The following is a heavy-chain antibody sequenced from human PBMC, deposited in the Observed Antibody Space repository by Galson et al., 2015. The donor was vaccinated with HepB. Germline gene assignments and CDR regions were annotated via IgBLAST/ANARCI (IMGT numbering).Heavy chain of an antibody. J-gene: IGHJ4*02. Sequence: SLRLSCAASGFTFSSYAMSWVRQAPGKGLEWVSAISGSGGSTYYADPVKGRFTISRDNSKNTLYLQMNSLRAEDTAVYYCAKNLPPTWIQLWFPLFDYWGQGTLVTVSS. CDR2: ISGSGGST. D-gene: IGHD5-18*01. V-gene: IGHV3-23*01. CDR1: GFTFSSYA. CDR3: AKNLPPTWIQLWFPLFDY.